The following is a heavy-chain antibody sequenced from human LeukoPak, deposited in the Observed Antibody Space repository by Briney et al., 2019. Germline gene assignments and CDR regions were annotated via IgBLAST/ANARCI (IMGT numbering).Heavy chain of an antibody. Sequence: PGGSLRLSCAASGFTFSSYGMHWVRQAPGKGLEWVAVIWYDGSNKYYADSVKGRFTISRDNSKNTLYLQMNSLRAEDTAVYYCARDRYYGSGRWFDYWGQGTLVTVSS. J-gene: IGHJ5*01. CDR2: IWYDGSNK. D-gene: IGHD3-10*01. V-gene: IGHV3-33*01. CDR3: ARDRYYGSGRWFDY. CDR1: GFTFSSYG.